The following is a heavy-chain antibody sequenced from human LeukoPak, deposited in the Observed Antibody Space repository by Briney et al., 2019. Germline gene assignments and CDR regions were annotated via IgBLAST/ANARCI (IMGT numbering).Heavy chain of an antibody. D-gene: IGHD5-18*01. Sequence: GGSLRLSCAASGFNLNNHWMSWVRQAPGKGLEWVANIRQDGRDEYYVGSVKGRFTISRDNAKNSLYLQMNSLRAEDTAVYYCARGDASGYSYGYTYWGQGTLVTVSS. CDR3: ARGDASGYSYGYTY. CDR2: IRQDGRDE. V-gene: IGHV3-7*01. CDR1: GFNLNNHW. J-gene: IGHJ4*02.